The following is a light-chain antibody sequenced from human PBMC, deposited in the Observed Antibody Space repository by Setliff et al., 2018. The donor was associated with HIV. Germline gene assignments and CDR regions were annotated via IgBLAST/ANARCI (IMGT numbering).Light chain of an antibody. V-gene: IGLV2-23*01. CDR3: CSNTGSNTYV. CDR2: RAT. J-gene: IGLJ1*01. Sequence: QSALTQPASVSGSPGQSITISCTGTSSDVGRYNLVSWYQQHPGKAPKLMIYRATKRPSGVSNRFSGSKSGNTASLTISGLQAEDDADYYCCSNTGSNTYVFGTGTKVTVL. CDR1: SSDVGRYNL.